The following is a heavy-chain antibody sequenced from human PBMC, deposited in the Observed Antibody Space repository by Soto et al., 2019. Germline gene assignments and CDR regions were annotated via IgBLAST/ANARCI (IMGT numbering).Heavy chain of an antibody. D-gene: IGHD3-16*01. CDR1: GGSISSYY. CDR2: IYYSGST. V-gene: IGHV4-59*08. CDR3: ARLGGWSVDY. Sequence: QVQLQESGPGLVKPSETLSLTCTVSGGSISSYYWSWIRQPPGKGLEWIGYIYYSGSTNYNPSLXRXVXIXXDTSKHQSSLKLTSVTPADPAVYYCARLGGWSVDYWGQGTLVTVSS. J-gene: IGHJ4*02.